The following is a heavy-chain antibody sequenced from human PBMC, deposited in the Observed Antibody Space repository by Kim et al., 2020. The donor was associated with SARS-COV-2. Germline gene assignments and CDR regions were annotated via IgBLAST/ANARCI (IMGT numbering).Heavy chain of an antibody. CDR3: GSSGI. CDR2: IKRYGSER. V-gene: IGHV3-7*01. J-gene: IGHJ4*02. Sequence: IKRYGSERYYGDFVKVRFTISRDNAKSSLFLQMNSLRSEDTAVYYCGSSGIWGQGTLVTVSS.